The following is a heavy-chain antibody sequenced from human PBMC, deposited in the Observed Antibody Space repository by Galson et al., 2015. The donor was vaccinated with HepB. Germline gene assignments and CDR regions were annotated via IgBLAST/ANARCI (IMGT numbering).Heavy chain of an antibody. J-gene: IGHJ4*02. D-gene: IGHD2-2*01. CDR2: TYYRSKWYN. Sequence: CAISGDSVSSNSAAWNWIRQSPSRGLEWLGRTYYRSKWYNDYAVSVKSRITINPDTSKNQFSLQLNSVTPEDTAVYYCAGESYCSSTSCHSGFDYWGQGTLVTVSS. CDR3: AGESYCSSTSCHSGFDY. V-gene: IGHV6-1*01. CDR1: GDSVSSNSAA.